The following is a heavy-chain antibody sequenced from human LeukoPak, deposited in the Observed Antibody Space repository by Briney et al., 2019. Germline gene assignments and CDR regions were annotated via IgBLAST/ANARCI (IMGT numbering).Heavy chain of an antibody. V-gene: IGHV3-11*04. D-gene: IGHD2-21*01. CDR3: ARTARLLGP. CDR2: ISGGGSDI. J-gene: IGHJ5*02. CDR1: GFTFSDSY. Sequence: GESLKISCAASGFTFSDSYMTWIRQTPGKGLEYLSYISGGGSDIIYADSVKGRFTISRDNAKNSLYLQMSSLRVDDSAVYYCARTARLLGPWGQGTLVTVSS.